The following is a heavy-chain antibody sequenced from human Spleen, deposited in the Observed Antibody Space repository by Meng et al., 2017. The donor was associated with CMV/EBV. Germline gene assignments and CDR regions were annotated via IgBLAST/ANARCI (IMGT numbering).Heavy chain of an antibody. CDR1: GGSVSSGSYY. Sequence: SGGSVSSGSYYWSWIRQPPGKGLEWIGYIYYSGSSNYNPSLKSRVTISVDMPKNQFSLKLSSVTAADTAVYYCARESTNWGGWLDPWGQGTLVTVSS. CDR3: ARESTNWGGWLDP. CDR2: IYYSGSS. J-gene: IGHJ5*02. V-gene: IGHV4-61*01. D-gene: IGHD7-27*01.